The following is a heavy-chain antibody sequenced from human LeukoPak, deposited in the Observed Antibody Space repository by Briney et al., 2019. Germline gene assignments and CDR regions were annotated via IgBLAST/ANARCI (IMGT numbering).Heavy chain of an antibody. Sequence: GRSLRLSCAASGFTFDYYAMPWVRQAPGKGLEWVSGISLNSVKTGYADSVKGRFIISRDNAKNSLYLQMNSLRTEDTALYYCVKDDGWYSWGQGTMVTVSS. D-gene: IGHD2-15*01. V-gene: IGHV3-9*01. J-gene: IGHJ3*01. CDR3: VKDDGWYS. CDR2: ISLNSVKT. CDR1: GFTFDYYA.